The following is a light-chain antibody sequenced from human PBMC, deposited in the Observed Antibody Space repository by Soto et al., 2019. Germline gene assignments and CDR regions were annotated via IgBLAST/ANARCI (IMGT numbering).Light chain of an antibody. CDR3: SSYSISTAYL. J-gene: IGLJ1*01. CDR2: EVS. CDR1: TSGVGGYYY. Sequence: QSVLTQPASVSGSPGQSITISCTGTTSGVGGYYYVSWYQLPPGKAPKLLVFEVSYRPSGVSYRFSVSKSGNTASLTISRLQAEDEADYFCSSYSISTAYLFGTGTKGTVL. V-gene: IGLV2-14*01.